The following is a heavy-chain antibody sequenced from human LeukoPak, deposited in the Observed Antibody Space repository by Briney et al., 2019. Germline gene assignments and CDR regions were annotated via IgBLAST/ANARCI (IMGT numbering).Heavy chain of an antibody. CDR1: GFCFSSYW. CDR2: IKQDGSEK. V-gene: IGHV3-7*04. D-gene: IGHD3-10*01. Sequence: GGSLRLSCAASGFCFSSYWMSWVRQAPGKGLEWVANIKQDGSEKYYVDSVKGRFTISRDNTKNSLYLQMNSLRAEDTAVYYCARFWYGSGSYRVFDYWGREPWSPSPQ. CDR3: ARFWYGSGSYRVFDY. J-gene: IGHJ4*02.